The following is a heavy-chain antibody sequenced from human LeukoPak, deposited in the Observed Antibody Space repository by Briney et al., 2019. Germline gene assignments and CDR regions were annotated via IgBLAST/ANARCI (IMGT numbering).Heavy chain of an antibody. V-gene: IGHV4-34*01. CDR1: GGSFSGYY. CDR3: ASGHVLRYFDWSSRRGWFDP. CDR2: INHSGST. J-gene: IGHJ5*02. Sequence: PSETLSLTCAVYGGSFSGYYWSWIRQPPGKGLEWIGEINHSGSTNYNPSLKSRVTISVDTSKNQFSLKLSSVTAADTAVYYCASGHVLRYFDWSSRRGWFDPWGQGTLVTVSS. D-gene: IGHD3-9*01.